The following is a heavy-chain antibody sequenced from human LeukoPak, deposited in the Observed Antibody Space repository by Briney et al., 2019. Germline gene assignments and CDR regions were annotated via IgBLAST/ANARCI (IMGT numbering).Heavy chain of an antibody. Sequence: GGSLRLSCAASGFMFSSYWMHWVRQAPGKGLVWVSRINTDGTRTTYADSVRGRFTVSRDNGKYTLYLQMNSLRAEDTAVYYRARSYYYDRSGYPGDDYWGPGTLVTVSS. V-gene: IGHV3-74*01. CDR1: GFMFSSYW. J-gene: IGHJ4*02. D-gene: IGHD3-22*01. CDR3: ARSYYYDRSGYPGDDY. CDR2: INTDGTRT.